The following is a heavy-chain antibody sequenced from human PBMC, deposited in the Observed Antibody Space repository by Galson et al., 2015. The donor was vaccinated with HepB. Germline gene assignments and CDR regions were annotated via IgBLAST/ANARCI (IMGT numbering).Heavy chain of an antibody. J-gene: IGHJ3*02. D-gene: IGHD3-22*01. CDR2: INYSGNT. Sequence: WIRQPPGKGLEWIGEINYSGNTYYNPSLKSRVTISVNTSKNQFSLKLSSVTAADTAVYFCASGNYYDDSGYFRYAFDIWGQGTMVTVSS. V-gene: IGHV4-30-4*01. CDR3: ASGNYYDDSGYFRYAFDI.